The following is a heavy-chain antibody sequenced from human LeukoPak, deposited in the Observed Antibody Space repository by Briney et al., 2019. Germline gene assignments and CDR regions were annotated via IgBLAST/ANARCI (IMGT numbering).Heavy chain of an antibody. J-gene: IGHJ5*02. CDR1: GYTFTGYY. D-gene: IGHD2-8*01. CDR2: INPNSGGT. CDR3: ARETYTAGHCTNGVCSLKNWFDP. Sequence: ASVKVSCKASGYTFTGYYMHWVRQAPGQGLEWMGWINPNSGGTNYAQKFQGRVTMTRDTSISTAYMELSRLRSDDTAVYYCARETYTAGHCTNGVCSLKNWFDPWGQGTLVTVSS. V-gene: IGHV1-2*02.